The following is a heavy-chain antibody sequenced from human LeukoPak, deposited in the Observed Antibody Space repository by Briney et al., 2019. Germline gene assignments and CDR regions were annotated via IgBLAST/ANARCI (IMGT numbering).Heavy chain of an antibody. V-gene: IGHV1-24*01. Sequence: ASVKVSCKVSGYSLTELSMHWVRQAPGKGLEWMGGFDPEDGETIYAQKFQGRVTMTEDTSTDTAYMELSSLRSEDTAVYYCATDGVVVPQGGLDYWGQGTLVTVCS. J-gene: IGHJ4*02. CDR2: FDPEDGET. CDR3: ATDGVVVPQGGLDY. D-gene: IGHD2-21*01. CDR1: GYSLTELS.